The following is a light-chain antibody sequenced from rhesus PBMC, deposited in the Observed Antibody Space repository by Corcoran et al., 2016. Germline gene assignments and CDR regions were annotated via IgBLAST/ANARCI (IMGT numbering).Light chain of an antibody. Sequence: DIQMTQSPSSLSASVGDRVTITCRASQGITNYLSWFQQTPGKPPKRLFYAASKLESGVPSRFSGSGSGTEFTLPISSLQPEDFAAYYCLQYNSKPLTFGGGTKVEIK. J-gene: IGKJ4*01. CDR1: QGITNY. CDR2: AAS. CDR3: LQYNSKPLT. V-gene: IGKV1-36*01.